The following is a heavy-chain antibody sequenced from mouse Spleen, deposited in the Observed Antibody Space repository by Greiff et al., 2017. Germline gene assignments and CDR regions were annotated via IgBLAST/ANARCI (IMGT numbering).Heavy chain of an antibody. D-gene: IGHD2-3*01. CDR3: ASDGYYEAY. V-gene: IGHV5-12*02. Sequence: EVMLVESGGGLVQPGGSLKLSCATSGFTFSDYYMYWVRQTPEKRLEWVAYISNGGGSTYYPDTVKGRFTISRDNAKNTLYLQMSRLKSEDTAMYYCASDGYYEAYWGQGTLVTVSA. J-gene: IGHJ3*01. CDR1: GFTFSDYY. CDR2: ISNGGGST.